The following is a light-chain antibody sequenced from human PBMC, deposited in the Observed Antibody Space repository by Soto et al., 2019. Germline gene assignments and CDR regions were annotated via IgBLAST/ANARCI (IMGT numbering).Light chain of an antibody. V-gene: IGLV2-14*03. Sequence: QSALTQPASVSGSPGQSITISCTGDSSDVGGYNYVSWYQHHPGKAPKLMIYDVSNRPSGVSNRFSGSKSGNTASLTISGLQAEHEADYYCSSYASSNTVVFGGGTKLTVL. CDR1: SSDVGGYNY. J-gene: IGLJ2*01. CDR2: DVS. CDR3: SSYASSNTVV.